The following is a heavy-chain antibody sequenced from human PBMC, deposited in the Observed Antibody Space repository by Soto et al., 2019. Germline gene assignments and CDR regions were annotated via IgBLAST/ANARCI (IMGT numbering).Heavy chain of an antibody. V-gene: IGHV1-69*13. Sequence: SVKVSCKASGGTFSNYSISWVRQAPGQGLEWMGGIIPIFGTSNYAQKFQGRVTLTADESTNTAYMELSTLRSEDTALYYCATDVIVMVLAATGAGGTFDPWGQGTMVTVSS. CDR1: GGTFSNYS. CDR2: IIPIFGTS. CDR3: ATDVIVMVLAATGAGGTFDP. D-gene: IGHD2-15*01. J-gene: IGHJ5*02.